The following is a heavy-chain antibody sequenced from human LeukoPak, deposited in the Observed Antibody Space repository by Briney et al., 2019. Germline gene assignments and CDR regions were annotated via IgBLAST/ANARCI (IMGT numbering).Heavy chain of an antibody. D-gene: IGHD6-13*01. CDR1: GFTFSSYA. J-gene: IGHJ4*02. V-gene: IGHV3-33*06. CDR3: AKDREAAAGTQNFDY. CDR2: IWYDGSNK. Sequence: GGSLRLSCAASGFTFSSYAMHWVRQAPGKGLEWVAVIWYDGSNKYYADSVKGRSTISRDNSKNTLYLQMNSLGAEDTAVYYCAKDREAAAGTQNFDYWGQGTLVTVSS.